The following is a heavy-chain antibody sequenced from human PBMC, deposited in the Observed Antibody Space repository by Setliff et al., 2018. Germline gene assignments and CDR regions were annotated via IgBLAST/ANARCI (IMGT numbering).Heavy chain of an antibody. CDR3: AREVLSTVVAWDY. V-gene: IGHV1-2*02. Sequence: ASVKVSCKASGGTFSNIGISWVRQAPGQGLEWMGGINPNSGDTTFAQKFQGRVTMTRDTSNSTDYMDLSRLTSDDTAVYYCAREVLSTVVAWDYWGQGTLVTVSS. CDR2: INPNSGDT. D-gene: IGHD4-17*01. J-gene: IGHJ4*02. CDR1: GGTFSNIG.